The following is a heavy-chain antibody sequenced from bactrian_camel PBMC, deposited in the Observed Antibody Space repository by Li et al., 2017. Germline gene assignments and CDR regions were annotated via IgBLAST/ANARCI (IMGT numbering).Heavy chain of an antibody. CDR1: RFSYSSYC. CDR3: GVDDEWGSCSPRADFGY. Sequence: HVQLVESGGGSVQAGGSLRLSCAASRFSYSSYCMGWFRQAPGKEREGVAAIDEDGSAGYTDSVKGRFTISNDHTKNILYLQMNNLKPEDIGMYYCGVDDEWGSCSPRADFGYWGQGTQVTVS. J-gene: IGHJ6*01. D-gene: IGHD5*01. V-gene: IGHV3S55*01. CDR2: IDEDGSA.